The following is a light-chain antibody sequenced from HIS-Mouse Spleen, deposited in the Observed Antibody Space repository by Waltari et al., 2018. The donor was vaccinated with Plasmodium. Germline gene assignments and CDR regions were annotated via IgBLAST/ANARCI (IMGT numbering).Light chain of an antibody. CDR1: SSDVGGYNY. J-gene: IGLJ2*01. CDR3: SSYAGSNNLV. CDR2: EVS. V-gene: IGLV2-8*01. Sequence: QSALTQPPSASGSPGQSVTISCTGTSSDVGGYNYVSWDQQHPGKAPKRMIYEVSKRPSGVPDRFAGAKSGNTASRTVAGLQAEDEADYYCSSYAGSNNLVFGGGTKLTVL.